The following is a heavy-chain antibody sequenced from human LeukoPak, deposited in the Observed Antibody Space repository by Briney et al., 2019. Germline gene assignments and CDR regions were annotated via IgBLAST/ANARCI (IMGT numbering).Heavy chain of an antibody. CDR1: GGTFSSYA. V-gene: IGHV7-4-1*02. Sequence: GASVMVSCKASGGTFSSYAISWVRQAPGQGLEWMGWINTNAGNPTYAQGFTGRFVLSLDTSVSTAYLQISSLKAEDTAVYYCARGSASSGFNMWGQGTLVTVSS. D-gene: IGHD3-22*01. CDR2: INTNAGNP. CDR3: ARGSASSGFNM. J-gene: IGHJ4*02.